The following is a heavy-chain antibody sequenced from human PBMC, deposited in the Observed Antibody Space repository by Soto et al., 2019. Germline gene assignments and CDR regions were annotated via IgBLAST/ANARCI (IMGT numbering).Heavy chain of an antibody. CDR1: GYTFTSYY. CDR2: INPSGGST. D-gene: IGHD6-6*01. Sequence: ASVKVSCKASGYTFTSYYIHWVRQAPGQGLEWLGIINPSGGSTSYAQKFQGRVTMTRDTSTSTVYMELSSLRSEDTAVYYCARGGNRYSSTSSGVGGFDYWGQGTLVTVSS. J-gene: IGHJ4*02. V-gene: IGHV1-46*01. CDR3: ARGGNRYSSTSSGVGGFDY.